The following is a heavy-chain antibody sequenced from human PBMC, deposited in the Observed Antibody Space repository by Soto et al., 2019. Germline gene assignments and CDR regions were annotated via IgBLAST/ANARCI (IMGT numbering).Heavy chain of an antibody. Sequence: PRGSLKISCKGSGYSFTSYWISWVRQMPGKGLEWMGRIDPSDSYTNYSPSFQGHVTISADKSISTAYLQWSSLKASDTAMYYCAESIAAAGGGLDYWGQGTLVTVSS. CDR1: GYSFTSYW. D-gene: IGHD6-13*01. V-gene: IGHV5-10-1*01. CDR3: AESIAAAGGGLDY. CDR2: IDPSDSYT. J-gene: IGHJ4*02.